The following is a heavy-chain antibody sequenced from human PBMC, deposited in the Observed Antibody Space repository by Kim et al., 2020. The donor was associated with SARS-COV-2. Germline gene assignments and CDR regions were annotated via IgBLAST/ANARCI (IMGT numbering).Heavy chain of an antibody. Sequence: GGSLRLSCAASGFTFSSYSMNWVRQAPGKGLEWVSSISSSSSYIYYADSVKGRFTISRDNAKNSLYLQMNSLRAEDTAVYYCATRGPRAYYYYGMDVWGQGTTVTVSS. J-gene: IGHJ6*02. CDR1: GFTFSSYS. CDR2: ISSSSSYI. CDR3: ATRGPRAYYYYGMDV. V-gene: IGHV3-21*01.